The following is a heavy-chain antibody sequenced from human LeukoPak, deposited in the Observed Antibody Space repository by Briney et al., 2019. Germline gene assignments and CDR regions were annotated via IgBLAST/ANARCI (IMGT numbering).Heavy chain of an antibody. J-gene: IGHJ5*02. D-gene: IGHD3-10*01. CDR3: ARDRAGRRSSWVEFDL. V-gene: IGHV3-53*05. Sequence: GGPLRLTCTVSGITVTSTNMDWVRQAPGKGPEWVALIYDDGGTVYADSVKGRFTISRDNSKNMVYLQMNSLRPEDSAVYYCARDRAGRRSSWVEFDLWGQGTLVTVSS. CDR2: IYDDGGT. CDR1: GITVTSTN.